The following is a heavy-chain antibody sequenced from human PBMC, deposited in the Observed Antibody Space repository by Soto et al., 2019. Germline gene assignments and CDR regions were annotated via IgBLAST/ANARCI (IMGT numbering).Heavy chain of an antibody. D-gene: IGHD3-10*01. CDR1: GGSISSYY. CDR2: IYTSWST. J-gene: IGHJ5*01. V-gene: IGHV4-4*07. CDR3: ARVDPLLWFGELLPDWFDP. Sequence: QVQLQESGPGLVKPSETLSLTCTVSGGSISSYYWSWIRQPAGQGLEWVGRIYTSWSTNYNPSLHSRDTTSVDTSKNQFSLKLRSVTVADTAVYYCARVDPLLWFGELLPDWFDPWGQGTLVAVSS.